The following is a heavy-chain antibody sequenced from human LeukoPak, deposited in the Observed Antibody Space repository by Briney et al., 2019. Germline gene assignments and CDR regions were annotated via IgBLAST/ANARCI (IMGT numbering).Heavy chain of an antibody. Sequence: PGGSLRLSCAASGFTFSSFAMTWVRQAPGKGLEWVSGIGGSGGATYYADSVKGRFTISRDNAKNSLYLQMNSLRAEDTALYYCAKSFGIAAAGNTYDYWGQGTLVTVSS. CDR2: IGGSGGAT. J-gene: IGHJ4*02. V-gene: IGHV3-23*01. CDR1: GFTFSSFA. D-gene: IGHD6-13*01. CDR3: AKSFGIAAAGNTYDY.